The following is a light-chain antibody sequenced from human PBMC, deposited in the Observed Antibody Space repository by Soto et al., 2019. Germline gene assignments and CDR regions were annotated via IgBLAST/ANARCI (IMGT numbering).Light chain of an antibody. CDR3: QRYNSAPFT. Sequence: DIQMTQSPSSLYASVGDRVTITCRASQGISNDLVWYQQKSGKVPKVLIYAASTLQSGVPSRFSGSGSGTDFTLTINSLQPEDVATYYCQRYNSAPFTFGPGTKVDIK. CDR1: QGISND. CDR2: AAS. V-gene: IGKV1-27*01. J-gene: IGKJ3*01.